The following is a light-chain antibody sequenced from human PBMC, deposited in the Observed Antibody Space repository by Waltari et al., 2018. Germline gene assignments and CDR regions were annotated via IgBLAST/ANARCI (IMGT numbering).Light chain of an antibody. J-gene: IGKJ4*01. CDR1: QNIDNY. V-gene: IGKV1-39*01. CDR2: TAS. Sequence: DIQMTQSPSSLSASVGDRVTITCRASQNIDNYLNWYQQKPGKAPNLLIYTASSLQSGVPSRFDGSGSGTDFTLTISSLQPEDFATYYCQQSYSNPVTVGGGTKVEIK. CDR3: QQSYSNPVT.